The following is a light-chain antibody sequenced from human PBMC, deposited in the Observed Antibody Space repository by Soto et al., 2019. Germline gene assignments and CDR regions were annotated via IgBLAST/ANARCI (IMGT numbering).Light chain of an antibody. J-gene: IGKJ1*01. CDR1: QGISSD. CDR2: AAS. Sequence: AIRMTQSPSSLSASTGDRVTLTCRASQGISSDLAWYQQKPGKAPKLLIYAASTLQSGVPSRFSGSGSGTDFTLTISCLQSEDFATYYCQQYYSYPRTFGQGTKVEIK. CDR3: QQYYSYPRT. V-gene: IGKV1-8*01.